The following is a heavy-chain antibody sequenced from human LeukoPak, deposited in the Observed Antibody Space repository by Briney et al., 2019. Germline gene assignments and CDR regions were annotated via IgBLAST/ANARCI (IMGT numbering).Heavy chain of an antibody. CDR1: GFTFSSYS. CDR3: ARDLGYSYGYDYYYYGMDV. J-gene: IGHJ6*02. V-gene: IGHV3-21*01. D-gene: IGHD5-18*01. CDR2: ISSSSSYI. Sequence: KPGGSLRLSCAASGFTFSSYSMNWVRQAPGKGLEWVSSISSSSSYIYYADSVKGRFTISRDNAKNSLYLQMNSLRAEDTAVYYCARDLGYSYGYDYYYYGMDVWGQGTTVTVSS.